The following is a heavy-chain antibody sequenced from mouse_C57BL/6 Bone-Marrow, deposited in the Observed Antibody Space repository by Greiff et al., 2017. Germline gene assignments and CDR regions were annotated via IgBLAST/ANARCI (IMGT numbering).Heavy chain of an antibody. CDR2: INPSSGYT. V-gene: IGHV1-4*01. CDR1: GYTFTSYT. CDR3: ARSACFAY. Sequence: VQLKESGAELARPGASVKMSCKASGYTFTSYTMHWVKQRPGQGLEWIGYINPSSGYTKYNQKFKDKATLTADKSSSTAYMQLSSLTSEDSAVYYCARSACFAYWGQGTLVTVSA. J-gene: IGHJ3*01.